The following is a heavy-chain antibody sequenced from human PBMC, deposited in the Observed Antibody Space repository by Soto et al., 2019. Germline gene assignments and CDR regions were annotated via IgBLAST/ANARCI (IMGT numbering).Heavy chain of an antibody. CDR3: AKESYSSSWTHFGC. D-gene: IGHD6-13*01. J-gene: IGHJ4*02. CDR2: ISYDGSNK. Sequence: QVQLVESGGGVVQPGRSLRLSCAASGFTFSSYGMHWVRQAPGKGLEWVAVISYDGSNKYYADSVKGRFTISRDNSKNTLYLQMNSLRAEDTAVYYCAKESYSSSWTHFGCWGQGTLVTVSS. V-gene: IGHV3-30*18. CDR1: GFTFSSYG.